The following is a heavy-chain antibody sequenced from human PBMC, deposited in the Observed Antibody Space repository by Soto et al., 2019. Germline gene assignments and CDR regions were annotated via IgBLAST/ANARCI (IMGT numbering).Heavy chain of an antibody. V-gene: IGHV4-34*01. Sequence: LVILSLTCTVHGGSFRGHYRSWIRPPPGKGLEWIGEINHSGSTNYNPSLKSRVTISVDTSKNHFSLNLNFVTAADTAVYDCARGDPGPRRFYCEIWGQGTLVTVSP. CDR3: ARGDPGPRRFYCEI. D-gene: IGHD1-26*01. CDR1: GGSFRGHY. CDR2: INHSGST. J-gene: IGHJ4*02.